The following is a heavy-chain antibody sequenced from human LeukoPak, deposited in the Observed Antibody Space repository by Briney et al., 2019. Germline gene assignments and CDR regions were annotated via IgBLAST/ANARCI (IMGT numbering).Heavy chain of an antibody. CDR3: ARLQYCSGTSCYWFDP. CDR2: IYHTGST. D-gene: IGHD2-2*01. J-gene: IGHJ5*02. Sequence: SETLSLTCDVSGGSISSGLYSWSWIRQPLGKGLDWIGYIYHTGSTYYNPSLKSRVTISVDTSKNQFSLRLSSVTATDTAVYYCARLQYCSGTSCYWFDPWGQGTLVTVSS. V-gene: IGHV4-30-2*01. CDR1: GGSISSGLYS.